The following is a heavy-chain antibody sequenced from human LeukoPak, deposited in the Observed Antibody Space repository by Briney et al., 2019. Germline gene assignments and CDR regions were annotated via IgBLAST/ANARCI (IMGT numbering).Heavy chain of an antibody. CDR1: GYTFTSYY. J-gene: IGHJ3*02. D-gene: IGHD2-8*01. Sequence: GASVKVSCKASGYTFTSYYMHWVRQAPGQGLEWMEIINPSGGSTSYAQKFQGRVTMTRNTSISTAYMELSSLRSEDTAVYYCARSTVRDAFDIWGQGTMVTVSS. CDR2: INPSGGST. CDR3: ARSTVRDAFDI. V-gene: IGHV1-46*01.